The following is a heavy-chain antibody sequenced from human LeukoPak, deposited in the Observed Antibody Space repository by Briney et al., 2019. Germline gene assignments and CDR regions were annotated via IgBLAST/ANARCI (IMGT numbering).Heavy chain of an antibody. CDR1: GFTLSSYA. Sequence: GGSLRLSCAASGFTLSSYAMHWVRQAPGKGLEWVAVISYDGSNKYYADSVKGRFTISRDNSKNTLYLQMNSLRAEDTAVYYCARGGEVVGHYWGQGTLVTVSS. J-gene: IGHJ4*02. V-gene: IGHV3-30-3*01. CDR3: ARGGEVVGHY. CDR2: ISYDGSNK. D-gene: IGHD6-19*01.